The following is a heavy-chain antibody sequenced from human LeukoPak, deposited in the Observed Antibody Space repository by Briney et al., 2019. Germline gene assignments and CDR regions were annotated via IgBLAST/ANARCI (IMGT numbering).Heavy chain of an antibody. V-gene: IGHV4-39*01. CDR2: IYYSGST. J-gene: IGHJ4*02. CDR3: ARHFICIYYDSSGYPDY. Sequence: PSETLSLTCTVSGGSISSSSYYWGWIRQPPGKGLEWIGSIYYSGSTYYNPSLKSRVTISVDTSKNQFSLKLSSVTAADTAVYYCARHFICIYYDSSGYPDYWGQGTLVTVSS. CDR1: GGSISSSSYY. D-gene: IGHD3-22*01.